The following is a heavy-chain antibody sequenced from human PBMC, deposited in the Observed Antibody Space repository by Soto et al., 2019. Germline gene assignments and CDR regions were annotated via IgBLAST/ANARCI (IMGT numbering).Heavy chain of an antibody. CDR2: IYYSGST. Sequence: PSETLSLTCTVSGGSISSDDYYWSWIRQPPGKGLEWIGYIYYSGSTYYNPSLKSRVTISVDTSKNQFSLKLSSVTAADTAVYYWARDSGDQVLDYWGQGTLVTVSS. CDR3: ARDSGDQVLDY. V-gene: IGHV4-30-4*01. D-gene: IGHD7-27*01. J-gene: IGHJ4*02. CDR1: GGSISSDDYY.